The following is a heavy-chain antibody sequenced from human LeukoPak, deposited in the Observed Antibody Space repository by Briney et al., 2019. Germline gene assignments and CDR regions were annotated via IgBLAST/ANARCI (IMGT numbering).Heavy chain of an antibody. CDR1: GGSISSYY. CDR3: AAGVVATIRFPFDY. CDR2: IYYSGST. J-gene: IGHJ4*02. Sequence: SETLSLTCTVSGGSISSYYWSWIRQPPGKGLEWIGYIYYSGSTNYNPSLKSRVTISVDTSKNQFSLKLSSVTAADTAVYYCAAGVVATIRFPFDYWGRGTLVTVSS. D-gene: IGHD5-12*01. V-gene: IGHV4-59*01.